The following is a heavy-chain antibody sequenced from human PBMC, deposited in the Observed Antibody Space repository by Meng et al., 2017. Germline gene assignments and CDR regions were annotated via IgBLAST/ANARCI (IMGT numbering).Heavy chain of an antibody. Sequence: VLLGAELRRPGSSRKVSCQVSGYSRTSYAINWTRQSPVQGLQWMGWIDTKTGNPTYVPGFTGRLVFSLDTSVSTAYLQISGLKADDTAVYYCTRDGYSDCSRTSCFDSWGQGTLVTVSS. CDR2: IDTKTGNP. V-gene: IGHV7-4-1*02. D-gene: IGHD2-2*01. CDR3: TRDGYSDCSRTSCFDS. CDR1: GYSRTSYA. J-gene: IGHJ4*02.